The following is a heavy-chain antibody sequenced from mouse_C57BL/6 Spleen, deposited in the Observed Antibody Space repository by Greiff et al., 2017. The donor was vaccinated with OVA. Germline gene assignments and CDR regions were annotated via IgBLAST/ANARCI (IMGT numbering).Heavy chain of an antibody. CDR3: ARKPPYYGSSYDWYFDV. J-gene: IGHJ1*03. V-gene: IGHV5-9*01. D-gene: IGHD1-1*01. CDR1: GFTFSSYT. CDR2: ISGGGGNT. Sequence: EVHLVESGGGLVKPGGSLKLSCAASGFTFSSYTMSWVRQTPEKRLEWVATISGGGGNTYYPDSVKGRFTISRDNAKNTLYLQMSSLRSEDTALYYCARKPPYYGSSYDWYFDVWGTGTTVTVSS.